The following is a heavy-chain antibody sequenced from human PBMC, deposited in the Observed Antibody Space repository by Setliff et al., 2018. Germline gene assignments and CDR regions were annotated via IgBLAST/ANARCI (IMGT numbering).Heavy chain of an antibody. CDR2: IDTTSTII. CDR1: GFTFSDYY. V-gene: IGHV3-11*04. Sequence: GGSLRLSCAASGFTFSDYYMTWIRQAPGRGLEWVAYIDTTSTIIYYADSVKGRFTVSRDDANHSLYLQMNSLRVEDTAIYFCARDSPIRLGVIPSWGPGTLVTVSS. D-gene: IGHD2-21*01. J-gene: IGHJ4*02. CDR3: ARDSPIRLGVIPS.